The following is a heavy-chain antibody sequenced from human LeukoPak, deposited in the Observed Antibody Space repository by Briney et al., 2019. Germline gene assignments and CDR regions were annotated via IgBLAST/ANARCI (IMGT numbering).Heavy chain of an antibody. CDR3: ARAMKSIAARRYFDY. CDR2: IHPNGRT. D-gene: IGHD6-6*01. Sequence: SETLSLTCAVYGGSFSGYYWSWIRQPPGQGLEWIGEIHPNGRTNYNPSLKSRITILIDTSKNQFSLKLSSVTAADTAVYYCARAMKSIAARRYFDYWGQGTLVTVSS. V-gene: IGHV4-34*01. J-gene: IGHJ4*02. CDR1: GGSFSGYY.